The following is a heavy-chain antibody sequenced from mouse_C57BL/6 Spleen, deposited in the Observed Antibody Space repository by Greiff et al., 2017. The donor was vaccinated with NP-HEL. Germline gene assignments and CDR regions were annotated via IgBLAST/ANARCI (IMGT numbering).Heavy chain of an antibody. V-gene: IGHV1-64*01. CDR2: IHPNSGST. CDR1: GYTFTSYW. J-gene: IGHJ3*01. Sequence: QVQLQQPGAELVKPGASVKLSCKASGYTFTSYWMHWVKQRPGQGLEWIGMIHPNSGSTNYNEKFKSKATLTVDKSSSTAYMQLSSLTSEDSAVYYCARGAYGNSWFAYWGQGTLVTVSA. D-gene: IGHD2-1*01. CDR3: ARGAYGNSWFAY.